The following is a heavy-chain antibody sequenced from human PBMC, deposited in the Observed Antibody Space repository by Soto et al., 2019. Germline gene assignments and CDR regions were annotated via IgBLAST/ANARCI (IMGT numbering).Heavy chain of an antibody. D-gene: IGHD3-16*01. CDR2: IYHSGST. J-gene: IGHJ6*02. CDR3: ARVRALNPYYYYYGMDV. V-gene: IGHV4-4*02. CDR1: GGSISSSNW. Sequence: PSETLSLTGAVSGGSISSSNWSSWVRQPPGTGLEWIGEIYHSGSTNYSPSLKSRVTISVDKSKNPCSLKLSSVTAADTAVYYCARVRALNPYYYYYGMDVWGQGTTVTVSS.